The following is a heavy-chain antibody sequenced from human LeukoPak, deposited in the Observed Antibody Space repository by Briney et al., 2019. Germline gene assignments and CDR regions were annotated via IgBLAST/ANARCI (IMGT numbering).Heavy chain of an antibody. CDR1: GFTFSSYG. D-gene: IGHD6-13*01. V-gene: IGHV3-30*18. CDR3: AKDWEAATSHPRYNWFDP. J-gene: IGHJ5*02. CDR2: ISYDGSNK. Sequence: GRSLRLSCAASGFTFSSYGMHWVRQAPGKGLEWVAVISYDGSNKYYADSVKGRFTISRDNSKNTLYLQMNSLRAEDTAVYYCAKDWEAATSHPRYNWFDPLGPGNPGHRLL.